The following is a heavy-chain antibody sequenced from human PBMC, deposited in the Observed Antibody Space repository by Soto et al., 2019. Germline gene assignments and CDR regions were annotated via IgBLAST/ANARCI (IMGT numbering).Heavy chain of an antibody. J-gene: IGHJ5*02. V-gene: IGHV4-39*01. Sequence: QLQLQESGPGLVKPSETLSLTCTVSGGSISSSGYYWGWIRQPPGKGLEWIGTIYYSGSTYYNPSLKSRVTISVDTSKNQLSLKLSSVTAADTSVYYCATRNWFDPWGQGTLVTVSS. CDR3: ATRNWFDP. CDR2: IYYSGST. CDR1: GGSISSSGYY.